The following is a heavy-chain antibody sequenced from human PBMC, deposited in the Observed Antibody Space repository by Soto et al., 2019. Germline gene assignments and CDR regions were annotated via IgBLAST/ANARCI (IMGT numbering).Heavy chain of an antibody. CDR2: ISYDGSNK. CDR3: AKDGGPFVDTAMVPLDY. Sequence: PGGSLRLSCAASGFTFSSYGMHWVRQAPGKGLEWVAVISYDGSNKYYADSVKGRFTISRDNSKNTLYLQMNSLRAEDTAVYYCAKDGGPFVDTAMVPLDYWGQGTLVTVSS. J-gene: IGHJ4*02. CDR1: GFTFSSYG. D-gene: IGHD5-18*01. V-gene: IGHV3-30*18.